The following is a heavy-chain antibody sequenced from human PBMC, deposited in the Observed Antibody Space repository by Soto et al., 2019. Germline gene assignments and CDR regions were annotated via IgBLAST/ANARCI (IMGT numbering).Heavy chain of an antibody. V-gene: IGHV3-7*01. CDR2: IKQDGSER. J-gene: IGHJ4*02. CDR1: GFTFSTYW. Sequence: PGGSLRLSCAASGFTFSTYWMSWVRQPPGKGLEWVANIKQDGSERYYVDSVKGRFTISRDNSKSTLYLQVDSLRPEDAAVYYCARDPKTSGGQHWAFNYFDSWGQGTLVTVSS. CDR3: ARDPKTSGGQHWAFNYFDS. D-gene: IGHD7-27*01.